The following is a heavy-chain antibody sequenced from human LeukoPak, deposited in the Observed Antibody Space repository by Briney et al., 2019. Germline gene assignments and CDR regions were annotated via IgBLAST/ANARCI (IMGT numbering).Heavy chain of an antibody. J-gene: IGHJ4*02. CDR2: INPNSGGT. Sequence: ASVKVSCKASEYTFTGYYMHWVRQAPGQGLEWMGRINPNSGGTNYAQKFQGRVTMTRDTSISTAYMELSRLRSDDTAVYYCATKASYDSSGYYYVSLDYWGQGTLVTVSS. CDR3: ATKASYDSSGYYYVSLDY. D-gene: IGHD3-22*01. V-gene: IGHV1-2*06. CDR1: EYTFTGYY.